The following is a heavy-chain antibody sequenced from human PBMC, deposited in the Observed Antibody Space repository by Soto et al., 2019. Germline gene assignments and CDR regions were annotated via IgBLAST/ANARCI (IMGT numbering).Heavy chain of an antibody. D-gene: IGHD6-19*01. Sequence: ASVKVSCKASGYTFTSYGISWVRQAPGQGLEWMGWISAYNGNTNYAQKLQGRVTMTTDTSTSTAYTELRSPRSDDTAVYYCARDHGSGWFNDAFDIWGQGTMVTVSS. CDR3: ARDHGSGWFNDAFDI. CDR2: ISAYNGNT. CDR1: GYTFTSYG. V-gene: IGHV1-18*01. J-gene: IGHJ3*02.